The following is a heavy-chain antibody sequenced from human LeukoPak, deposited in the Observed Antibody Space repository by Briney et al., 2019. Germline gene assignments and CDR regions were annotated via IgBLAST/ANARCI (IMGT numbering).Heavy chain of an antibody. Sequence: PGGSLRLPCAASGFTFSSDWMSWVRQAPGKGLEWVANIKQDGSEKYYVDSVKGRFTISRDNAKNSLYLQMNSLGAEDTAVYCCARPLIAAAGTGWFDPWGQGNLVTVSS. CDR3: ARPLIAAAGTGWFDP. CDR2: IKQDGSEK. J-gene: IGHJ5*02. V-gene: IGHV3-7*01. CDR1: GFTFSSDW. D-gene: IGHD6-13*01.